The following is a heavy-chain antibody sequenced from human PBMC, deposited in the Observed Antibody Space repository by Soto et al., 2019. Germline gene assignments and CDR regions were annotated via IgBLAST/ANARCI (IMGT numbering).Heavy chain of an antibody. J-gene: IGHJ4*02. V-gene: IGHV3-23*01. D-gene: IGHD4-17*01. CDR1: GFTFSSNA. CDR3: AKARYGDGRGFDY. Sequence: PGGSLRLSCAASGFTFSSNAMNWVRQAPGMGLEWVSVISGGSGTTYYADSVKGRFTISRDNSKNTLYLQMSSLRAEDTAVYYCAKARYGDGRGFDYWGQGTLVTVSS. CDR2: ISGGSGTT.